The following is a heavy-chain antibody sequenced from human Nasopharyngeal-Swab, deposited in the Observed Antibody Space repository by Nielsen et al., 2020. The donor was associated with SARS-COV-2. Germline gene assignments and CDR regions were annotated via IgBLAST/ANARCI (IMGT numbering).Heavy chain of an antibody. V-gene: IGHV1-46*01. CDR2: INPSGGST. D-gene: IGHD3-16*02. CDR1: GYTFTSYY. J-gene: IGHJ6*02. CDR3: ARDGFWGLRLGELSLYLAGMDV. Sequence: ASVKVSCKASGYTFTSYYMHWVRQAPGQGLEWMGIINPSGGSTSYAQKFQGRVTMTRDTSTSTVCMELSSLRSEDTAVYYCARDGFWGLRLGELSLYLAGMDVWGQGTTVTVSS.